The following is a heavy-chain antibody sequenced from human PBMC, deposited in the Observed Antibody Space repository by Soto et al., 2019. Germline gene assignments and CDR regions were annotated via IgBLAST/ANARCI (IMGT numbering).Heavy chain of an antibody. CDR1: GSSFSDYT. J-gene: IGHJ4*02. Sequence: GGSLRLSCAASGSSFSDYTMNWVRQAPGRGLEWVALIIPSATTYYADPVKGRFTISRDDSKNKVYLEMNSLKSDDTAVYYCAKERLGIQGRFDSWGPGNLVTVSS. D-gene: IGHD5-18*01. CDR2: IIPSATT. CDR3: AKERLGIQGRFDS. V-gene: IGHV3-23*01.